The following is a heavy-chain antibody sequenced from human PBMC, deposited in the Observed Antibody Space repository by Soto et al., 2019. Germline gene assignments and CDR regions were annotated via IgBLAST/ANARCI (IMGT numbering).Heavy chain of an antibody. Sequence: VQLVESGGGLIQPGGSLRLSCAVSGFTVSNNYMSWVRQAPGKGLEGVSVIYSGGYTAYGDSVKGRFTISRDNSKKHITIQMNSLRADATAVYYGAPRGGGGGYWGQGTLVTVSS. V-gene: IGHV3-53*01. J-gene: IGHJ4*02. D-gene: IGHD3-10*01. CDR2: IYSGGYT. CDR1: GFTVSNNY. CDR3: APRGGGGGY.